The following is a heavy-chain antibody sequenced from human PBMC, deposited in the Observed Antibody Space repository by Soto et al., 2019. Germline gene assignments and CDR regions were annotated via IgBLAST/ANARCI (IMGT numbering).Heavy chain of an antibody. CDR1: GFSLTTSEMC. CDR2: IDWDDDK. D-gene: IGHD3-22*01. V-gene: IGHV2-70*13. Sequence: VSGPTLVNPTQTLTLTCTFSGFSLTTSEMCVSWIRQPPGKALELLALIDWDDDKYFSTSLKTRLTISKDTSKNQVVLTMTNMDPVDTATYYCARSTYYYDSSGYQPPDYWGQGTLVTVSS. J-gene: IGHJ4*02. CDR3: ARSTYYYDSSGYQPPDY.